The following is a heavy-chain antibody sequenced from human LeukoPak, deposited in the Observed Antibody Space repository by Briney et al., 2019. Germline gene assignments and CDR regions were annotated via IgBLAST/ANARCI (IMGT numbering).Heavy chain of an antibody. V-gene: IGHV1-8*01. CDR1: GYTFTGYD. CDR2: MNPNSGNT. Sequence: ASVKVSCKASGYTFTGYDINWVRQATGQGLEWMGWMNPNSGNTGYAQKFQGRVTMTRNTSISTAYMELSSLRSEDTAVYYCARGGDGYKPYYYYGMDVWGQGTTVTVSS. D-gene: IGHD5-24*01. CDR3: ARGGDGYKPYYYYGMDV. J-gene: IGHJ6*02.